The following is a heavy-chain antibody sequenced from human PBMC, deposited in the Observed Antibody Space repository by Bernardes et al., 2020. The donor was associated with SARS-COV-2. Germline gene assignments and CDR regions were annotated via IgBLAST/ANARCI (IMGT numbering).Heavy chain of an antibody. CDR2: MSGSGGFT. V-gene: IGHV3-23*01. J-gene: IGHJ4*02. Sequence: VGSLRLSCAASGFPFSNYAMTWVRQAPGKGLEWVSAMSGSGGFTFYADSVKGRFTISRGDSTDTLYLQMNSLRAEDTAVYYCAKDHYGHSYYFDSWGQGTLVTGSS. CDR3: AKDHYGHSYYFDS. D-gene: IGHD3-10*01. CDR1: GFPFSNYA.